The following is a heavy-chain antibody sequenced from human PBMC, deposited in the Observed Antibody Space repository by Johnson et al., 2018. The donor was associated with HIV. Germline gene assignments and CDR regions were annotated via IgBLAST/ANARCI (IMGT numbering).Heavy chain of an antibody. J-gene: IGHJ3*02. V-gene: IGHV3-30*03. Sequence: VESGGGVVQPGRSLRLSCVVSGFTFSNYGMHWVRQAPGKGLEWVAVISYDGSYKYYTDSVRGRFPISRDNSKNTLYLQMSSLRIEDTAVYYCATTGQQQTRRPPRAFDIWGQGTMVTVSS. D-gene: IGHD6-13*01. CDR3: ATTGQQQTRRPPRAFDI. CDR2: ISYDGSYK. CDR1: GFTFSNYG.